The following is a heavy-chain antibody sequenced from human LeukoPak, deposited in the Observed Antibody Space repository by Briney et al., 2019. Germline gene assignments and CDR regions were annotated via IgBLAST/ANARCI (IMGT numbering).Heavy chain of an antibody. CDR1: GYTFTGYY. V-gene: IGHV1-2*02. J-gene: IGHJ5*02. CDR2: NSTNSGGT. Sequence: ASVKVSCKASGYTFTGYYIHWVRQAPGQGLEWMGWNSTNSGGTKYAQSFQGRVTMTRDTSSNTAHMELSRLRSDDTAVYYCARGDCSVNGCHGGNWFDPWGQGTLVTVSS. CDR3: ARGDCSVNGCHGGNWFDP. D-gene: IGHD2-15*01.